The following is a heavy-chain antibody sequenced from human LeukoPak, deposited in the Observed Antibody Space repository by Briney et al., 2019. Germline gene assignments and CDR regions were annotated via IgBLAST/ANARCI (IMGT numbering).Heavy chain of an antibody. V-gene: IGHV3-23*01. Sequence: GGSLRLSRAASGFTFSSYAMSWARQAPGKGLEWVSAISGSGGSTYYADSVKGRFTISRDNSKNTLYLQMNSLRAEDTAVYYCARGGDNNWFDPWGQGTLVTVSS. J-gene: IGHJ5*02. CDR2: ISGSGGST. D-gene: IGHD2-21*02. CDR3: ARGGDNNWFDP. CDR1: GFTFSSYA.